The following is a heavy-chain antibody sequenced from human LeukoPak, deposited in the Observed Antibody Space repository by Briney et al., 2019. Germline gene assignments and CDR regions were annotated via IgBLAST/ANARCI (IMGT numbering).Heavy chain of an antibody. Sequence: EASVKVSCKASGYTFTGYYMHWVRQAPGQGLEWMGWMNPNSGNTGYAQKFQGRVTMTRNTSISTAYMELSSLRSEDTAVYYCARGGKYYDFWSGYYHPFDYWGQGTLVTVSS. V-gene: IGHV1-8*02. D-gene: IGHD3-3*01. CDR3: ARGGKYYDFWSGYYHPFDY. CDR2: MNPNSGNT. CDR1: GYTFTGYY. J-gene: IGHJ4*02.